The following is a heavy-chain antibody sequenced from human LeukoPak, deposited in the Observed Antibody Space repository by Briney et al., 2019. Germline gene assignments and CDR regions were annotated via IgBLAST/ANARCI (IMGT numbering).Heavy chain of an antibody. D-gene: IGHD3-22*01. CDR2: INTNTGNP. CDR3: ARVPRTPPTKQPDYYDSSGYLDY. CDR1: GYTFTSYA. V-gene: IGHV7-4-1*02. Sequence: ASVKVSCKASGYTFTSYAMNWVRQAPGQGLEWMGWINTNTGNPTYAQGFTGRFVFSLDTSVSTAYLQISSLKAEDTAVYYCARVPRTPPTKQPDYYDSSGYLDYWGQGTLVTVSS. J-gene: IGHJ4*02.